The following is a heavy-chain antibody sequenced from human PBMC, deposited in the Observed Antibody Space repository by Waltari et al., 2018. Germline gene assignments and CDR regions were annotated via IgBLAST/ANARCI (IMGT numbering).Heavy chain of an antibody. Sequence: QVQLQESGPGLVKPSQTLSLTCSVSGGSITSGIYYWTWIRQPAGQGLEWIGRIYTSGNTDYNPSLKSRVTMSMDTSKNQFSLNLSSVTAADTAVYDCARFPRDYSFDYWGQGTLVTVSS. V-gene: IGHV4-61*02. D-gene: IGHD4-17*01. CDR1: GGSITSGIYY. CDR3: ARFPRDYSFDY. J-gene: IGHJ4*02. CDR2: IYTSGNT.